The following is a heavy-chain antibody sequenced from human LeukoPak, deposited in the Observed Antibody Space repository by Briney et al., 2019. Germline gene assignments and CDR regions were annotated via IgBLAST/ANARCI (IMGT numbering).Heavy chain of an antibody. Sequence: GGSLRLSYAASGFTFSSYSMNWVRQAPGKGLEWVSSISSSSSYIYYADSVKGRFTISRDNAKNSLYLQMNSLRAEDTAVYYCARDRMYYYDSSGYLRPFDYWGQGTLVTVSS. V-gene: IGHV3-21*01. CDR3: ARDRMYYYDSSGYLRPFDY. D-gene: IGHD3-22*01. CDR1: GFTFSSYS. CDR2: ISSSSSYI. J-gene: IGHJ4*02.